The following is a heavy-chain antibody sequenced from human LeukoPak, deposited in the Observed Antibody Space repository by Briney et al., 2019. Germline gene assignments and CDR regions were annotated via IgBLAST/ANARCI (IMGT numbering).Heavy chain of an antibody. CDR1: GGSISSSSYY. Sequence: PSETLSLTCTVSGGSISSSSYYWGWIRQPPGKGLEWIGSIYYSGSTYYNPSLKSRVTISVDTSKNQFSLKLSSVTAADTAVYYCARLRRWGMAARPSEVDYWGQGTLVTVSS. CDR2: IYYSGST. J-gene: IGHJ4*02. V-gene: IGHV4-39*01. D-gene: IGHD6-6*01. CDR3: ARLRRWGMAARPSEVDY.